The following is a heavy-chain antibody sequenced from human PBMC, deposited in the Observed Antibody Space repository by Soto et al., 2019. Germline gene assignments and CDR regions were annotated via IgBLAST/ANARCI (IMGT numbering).Heavy chain of an antibody. D-gene: IGHD5-12*01. J-gene: IGHJ4*02. CDR3: VRVVAIPGYPDN. CDR1: GGTFSSYA. V-gene: IGHV1-69*12. Sequence: QVQLVQSGAEVRQPASSVKVSCKTSGGTFSSYAISWVRQAPGQGLESMGGIVPIVDTSTYAQKFQGRVTITADESTSTAYMELSSLRSDDTAIYYCVRVVAIPGYPDNWGQGTLVTVSS. CDR2: IVPIVDTS.